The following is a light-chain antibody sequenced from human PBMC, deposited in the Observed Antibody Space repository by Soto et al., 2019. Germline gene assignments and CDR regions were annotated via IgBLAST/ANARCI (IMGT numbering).Light chain of an antibody. CDR3: QQFSSYPLT. CDR1: QTVRNNY. CDR2: DAS. J-gene: IGKJ4*01. V-gene: IGKV3-20*01. Sequence: EFVFPQSPGTRSLSPGERAPLSCRASQTVRNNYLAWYQQKPGQAPRLLIYDASSRATGIPDRFSGGGSGTDFTLTISRLEPEDFAVYYCQQFSSYPLTVGGGTQVDIK.